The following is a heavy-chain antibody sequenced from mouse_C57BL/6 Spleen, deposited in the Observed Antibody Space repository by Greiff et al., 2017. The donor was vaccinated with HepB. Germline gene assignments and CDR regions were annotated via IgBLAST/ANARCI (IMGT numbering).Heavy chain of an antibody. CDR2: IYPGSGST. CDR1: GYTFTSYW. V-gene: IGHV1-55*01. J-gene: IGHJ2*01. CDR3: AREELRELGPFDY. D-gene: IGHD4-1*01. Sequence: QVQLKQPGAELVKPGASVKMSCKASGYTFTSYWITWVKQRPGQGLEWIGDIYPGSGSTNYNEKFKSKATLTVDTSSSTAYMQLSSLTSEDSAVYYCAREELRELGPFDYWGQGTTLTVSS.